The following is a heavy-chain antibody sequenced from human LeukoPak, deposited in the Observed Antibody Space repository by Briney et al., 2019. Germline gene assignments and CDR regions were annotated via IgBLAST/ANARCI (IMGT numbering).Heavy chain of an antibody. Sequence: PSETLSLTCTVSGGSISSSSYYWGWIRQPPGKGLEWIGSIYYSGSTYYNPSLKSRVTISVDASKNQFSLKLRSVTPEDTAVYYCARVEKKYCSSTSCYDYYYYYMDVWGKGTTVTVSS. J-gene: IGHJ6*03. V-gene: IGHV4-39*07. D-gene: IGHD2-2*01. CDR2: IYYSGST. CDR1: GGSISSSSYY. CDR3: ARVEKKYCSSTSCYDYYYYYMDV.